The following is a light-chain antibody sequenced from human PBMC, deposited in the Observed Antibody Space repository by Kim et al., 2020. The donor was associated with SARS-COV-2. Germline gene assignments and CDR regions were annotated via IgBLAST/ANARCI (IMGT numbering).Light chain of an antibody. V-gene: IGLV7-46*01. Sequence: PGEAGTLTCGSSTGPVTSSHCPYRLQQRPGQAPRTLIYDPTNTHSWTPARVSGALLGDKAALTLSGAQPEDEADYYCLLSYSGVWVFGGGTQLTVL. CDR2: DPT. J-gene: IGLJ3*02. CDR3: LLSYSGVWV. CDR1: TGPVTSSHC.